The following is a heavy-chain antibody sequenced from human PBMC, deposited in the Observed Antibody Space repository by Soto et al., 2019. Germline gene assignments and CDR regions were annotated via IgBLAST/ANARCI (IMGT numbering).Heavy chain of an antibody. V-gene: IGHV3-49*04. Sequence: GWSLRLSCSSPVFTFVDYAMSWVRQAPGKGLEYLGFIRSKAYGGTTEYAASVKGRFTISRDDSKSIAYLQMNSLKTEDTAVYYCTRDNSSTWYGGWFDPWGQGTLVTVSS. J-gene: IGHJ5*02. CDR1: VFTFVDYA. CDR2: IRSKAYGGTT. D-gene: IGHD6-13*01. CDR3: TRDNSSTWYGGWFDP.